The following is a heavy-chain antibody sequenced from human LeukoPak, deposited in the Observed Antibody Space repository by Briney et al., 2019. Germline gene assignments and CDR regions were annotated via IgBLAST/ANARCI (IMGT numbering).Heavy chain of an antibody. D-gene: IGHD2-2*02. CDR2: INPSGGST. Sequence: ASVKVSCKASGYTFTSYYMHWVRQAPGEGLEWMGIINPSGGSTSYAQKFQGRVTMTRDMSTRTVYMELSSLRSEDTAVYYCARVAAEVVGVPGAIGFGWLRRDYYYMDVWGKGTMVIVSS. V-gene: IGHV1-46*01. CDR1: GYTFTSYY. CDR3: ARVAAEVVGVPGAIGFGWLRRDYYYMDV. J-gene: IGHJ6*03.